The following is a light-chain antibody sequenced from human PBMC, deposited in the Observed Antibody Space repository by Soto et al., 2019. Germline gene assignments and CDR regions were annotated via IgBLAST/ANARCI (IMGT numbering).Light chain of an antibody. V-gene: IGLV2-23*01. CDR2: EDN. Sequence: QSVLTQPASVSGSPGQSIAISCTGTSSDVGSYNLVSWYQQYPGKAPKLMIYEDNKRPSGVSNRFSGSKSGNTASLTISGLQAEDEADYYCCSSAGSSTYAFGTGTKVTVL. J-gene: IGLJ1*01. CDR3: CSSAGSSTYA. CDR1: SSDVGSYNL.